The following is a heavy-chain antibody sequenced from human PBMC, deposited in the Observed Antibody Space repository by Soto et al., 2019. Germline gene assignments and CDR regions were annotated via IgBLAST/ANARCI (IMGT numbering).Heavy chain of an antibody. V-gene: IGHV3-23*01. Sequence: EVQLLESGGGLVQPGGSLRLSCAASGFTFSNYAMTWFRQAPGKGLEWVSVIRGSGDVTYYADSVQGRFAISRDNSKNTLYLQMNSLRDEDTAIYYCAKHGGPSYSYYMDVWGKGTTVTVSS. CDR3: AKHGGPSYSYYMDV. CDR1: GFTFSNYA. D-gene: IGHD3-3*01. J-gene: IGHJ6*03. CDR2: IRGSGDVT.